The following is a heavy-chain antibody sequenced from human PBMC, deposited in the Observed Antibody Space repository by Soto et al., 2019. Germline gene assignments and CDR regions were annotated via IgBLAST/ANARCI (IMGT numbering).Heavy chain of an antibody. Sequence: GGSLRLSCAASGFTFSDYAMHWVRQAPGKGLAWVASISYEGSNTYYADSVKGRFTISRDDSKNTLYLQMSGLRVEDTAVYLCERPINTIAVNAPFDICGQGPMVTV. CDR3: ERPINTIAVNAPFDI. CDR2: ISYEGSNT. D-gene: IGHD3-22*01. CDR1: GFTFSDYA. V-gene: IGHV3-30*04. J-gene: IGHJ3*02.